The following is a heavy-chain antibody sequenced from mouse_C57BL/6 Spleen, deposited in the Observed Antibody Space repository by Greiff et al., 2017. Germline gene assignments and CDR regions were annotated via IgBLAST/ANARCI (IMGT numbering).Heavy chain of an antibody. J-gene: IGHJ3*01. CDR3: ARGGYCYASWLAF. CDR1: GFTFSSYA. D-gene: IGHD2-12*01. Sequence: EVMLVESGGGLVKPGGSLKLSCAASGFTFSSYAMSWVRQTPEKRLEWVATISDGGSYTYYPDNVKGRFTISRDNAKNHLYLQMSHLKSEDTAMYYCARGGYCYASWLAFWGQGTLVTVSA. V-gene: IGHV5-4*03. CDR2: ISDGGSYT.